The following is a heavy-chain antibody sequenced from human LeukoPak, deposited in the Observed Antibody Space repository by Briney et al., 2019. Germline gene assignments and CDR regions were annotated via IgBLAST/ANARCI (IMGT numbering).Heavy chain of an antibody. Sequence: PGGSLRLSCAASGFTFSDYYMSWIRQAPGKGLEWVSYISSSSSYTNYADSVKGRFTISRDNAKNSLYLQMNSLRAEDTAVYYCARDYYGSGNFPSYYFDYWGQGTLVTVSS. CDR3: ARDYYGSGNFPSYYFDY. CDR1: GFTFSDYY. CDR2: ISSSSSYT. V-gene: IGHV3-11*06. D-gene: IGHD3-10*01. J-gene: IGHJ4*02.